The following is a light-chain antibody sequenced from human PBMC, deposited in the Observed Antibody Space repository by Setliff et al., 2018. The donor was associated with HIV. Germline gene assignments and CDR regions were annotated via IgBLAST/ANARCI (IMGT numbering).Light chain of an antibody. CDR2: GNN. Sequence: QSVLTQPPSVSGAPGQRVTISCTGSRSNIGADYDVHWYRQVPGTAPKLLIKGNNDRPSGVPDRFSASKSGTSVSLAITGLQAEDEADYYCSSYTSSTTLVVFGGGTK. V-gene: IGLV1-40*01. CDR3: SSYTSSTTLVV. J-gene: IGLJ2*01. CDR1: RSNIGADYD.